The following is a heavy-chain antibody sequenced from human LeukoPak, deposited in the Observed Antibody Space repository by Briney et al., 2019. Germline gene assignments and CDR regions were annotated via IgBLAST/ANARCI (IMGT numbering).Heavy chain of an antibody. Sequence: ASVKVSCKASGYTFTDYYFHWVRQAPGQGLEGMGWISPSTGVTNYAQIFQGRVTMTRDTSLNTAYWELRTLRSDDTAMYYCASPKYGGEYYFDYWGQGTLVTVSS. CDR1: GYTFTDYY. D-gene: IGHD2/OR15-2a*01. CDR2: ISPSTGVT. J-gene: IGHJ4*02. V-gene: IGHV1-2*02. CDR3: ASPKYGGEYYFDY.